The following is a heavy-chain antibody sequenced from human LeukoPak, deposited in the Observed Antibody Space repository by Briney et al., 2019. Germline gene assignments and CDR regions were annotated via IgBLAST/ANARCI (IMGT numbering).Heavy chain of an antibody. CDR2: IGTSGATM. D-gene: IGHD5-24*01. CDR3: ARGWPSY. Sequence: PGGSLRLSCAASGFTFSSYEMNWVRQAPGEGLEWVSYIGTSGATMYYADSVKGRFTISRDNAKNSVYLQINSLRAEDTAVYYCARGWPSYWGQGTLVTVSS. CDR1: GFTFSSYE. J-gene: IGHJ1*01. V-gene: IGHV3-48*03.